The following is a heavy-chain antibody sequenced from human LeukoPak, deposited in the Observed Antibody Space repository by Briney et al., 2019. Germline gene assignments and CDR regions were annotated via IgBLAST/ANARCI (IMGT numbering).Heavy chain of an antibody. CDR3: AKDWPRGDAFDI. J-gene: IGHJ3*02. Sequence: GGSLRLSCAAPGFTFTIYALSWVRQAPGRGLEWVSGISGSGGGTYYADSVRGRFTISRDNSKNTLYLQMNSLRAEDTAVYYCAKDWPRGDAFDIWGQGTMVTVSS. CDR1: GFTFTIYA. V-gene: IGHV3-23*01. CDR2: ISGSGGGT.